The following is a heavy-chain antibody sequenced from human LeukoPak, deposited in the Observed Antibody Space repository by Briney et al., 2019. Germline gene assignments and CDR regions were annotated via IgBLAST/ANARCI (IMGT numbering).Heavy chain of an antibody. CDR1: LGSISTSSTYY. CDR3: ARDRSGYSYGGDAFDI. V-gene: IGHV4-39*07. J-gene: IGHJ3*02. CDR2: IYYSGST. D-gene: IGHD5-18*01. Sequence: SETLSLTCTVSLGSISTSSTYYWGWIRQPPGKGLEWIGSIYYSGSTYYNPSLKSRVTISVDTSKNQFSLKLSSVTAADTAVYYCARDRSGYSYGGDAFDIWGQGTMVTVSS.